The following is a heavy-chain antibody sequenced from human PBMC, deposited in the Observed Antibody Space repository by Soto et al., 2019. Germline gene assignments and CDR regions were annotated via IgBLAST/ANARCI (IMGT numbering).Heavy chain of an antibody. CDR2: MNPNSGNT. CDR3: ARADHSSSWYGNWFDP. CDR1: GYTFTSYD. D-gene: IGHD6-13*01. J-gene: IGHJ5*02. V-gene: IGHV1-8*01. Sequence: ASVKVSCKASGYTFTSYDINWVRQATGQGLEWMGWMNPNSGNTGYAQKFQGRVTMTRNTSISTAYMELSSLRSEDTAVYYCARADHSSSWYGNWFDPWGQGTLVPVSS.